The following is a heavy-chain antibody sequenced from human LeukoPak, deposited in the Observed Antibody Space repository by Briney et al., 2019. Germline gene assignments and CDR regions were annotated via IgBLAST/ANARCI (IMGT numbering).Heavy chain of an antibody. CDR1: GFTFSSYG. CDR2: IRYDGSNK. Sequence: GGSLRLSCAASGFTFSSYGMHWVRQAPGKGLEWVAFIRYDGSNKYYADSVKGRFTISRDYSKTTLYLQMNSLGAEDTAVYYCAREADYSSGYYDAFDVWGQGTLVTVSS. CDR3: AREADYSSGYYDAFDV. D-gene: IGHD6-19*01. J-gene: IGHJ3*01. V-gene: IGHV3-30*02.